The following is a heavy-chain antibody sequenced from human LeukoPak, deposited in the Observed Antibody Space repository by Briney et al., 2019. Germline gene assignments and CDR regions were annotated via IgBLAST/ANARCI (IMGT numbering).Heavy chain of an antibody. Sequence: SQTLSLTRTVSGGSISSGGYYWSWIRQHPGKGLEWIGYIYYSGSTYYNPSLKSRVTISVDTSKNQFSLKLSSVTAADTAVYYCARGRVPAAMQTNWFDPWGQGTLVTVSS. V-gene: IGHV4-31*03. J-gene: IGHJ5*02. CDR2: IYYSGST. CDR3: ARGRVPAAMQTNWFDP. D-gene: IGHD2-2*01. CDR1: GGSISSGGYY.